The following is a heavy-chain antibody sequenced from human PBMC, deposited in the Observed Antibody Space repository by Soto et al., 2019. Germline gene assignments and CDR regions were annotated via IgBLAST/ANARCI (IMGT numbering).Heavy chain of an antibody. D-gene: IGHD4-4*01. CDR3: ARDLGTTDDY. Sequence: PGGSLRLSCAASGFTFSSYAMHWVRQAPGKGLEWVAVISYDGSNKYYADSVKGRFTISRDNSKNTLYLQMNSLRAEDTAVYYCARDLGTTDDYWGQGTLVTVSS. CDR2: ISYDGSNK. V-gene: IGHV3-30-3*01. CDR1: GFTFSSYA. J-gene: IGHJ4*02.